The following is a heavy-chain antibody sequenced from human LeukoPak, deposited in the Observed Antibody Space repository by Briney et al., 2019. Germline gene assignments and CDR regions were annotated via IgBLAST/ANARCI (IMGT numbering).Heavy chain of an antibody. J-gene: IGHJ6*04. Sequence: GGSLRLSCVASGFNFVTYPMNWVRQAPGKGLECVSATSGRGGRTHYADSVKGRFTISRDNSKNTLYLQMNSLRADDTAVYYCAKDFRRDPAAGIVDVWGKGTTVTVSS. CDR2: TSGRGGRT. CDR3: AKDFRRDPAAGIVDV. CDR1: GFNFVTYP. D-gene: IGHD6-13*01. V-gene: IGHV3-23*01.